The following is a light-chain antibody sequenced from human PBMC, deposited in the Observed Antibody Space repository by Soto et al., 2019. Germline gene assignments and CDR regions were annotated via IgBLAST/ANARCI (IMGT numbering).Light chain of an antibody. CDR2: AAS. Sequence: DIQITKSPSSLSASVGDRVTIACRAGQSISSYLNWYQQKPGKAPKLLIYAASSLQSGVPSRFGGSGSGTDFTLTINSLQPEDSPTYYCQQTYSTPPWTFGQGTKVYXK. J-gene: IGKJ1*01. CDR3: QQTYSTPPWT. CDR1: QSISSY. V-gene: IGKV1-39*01.